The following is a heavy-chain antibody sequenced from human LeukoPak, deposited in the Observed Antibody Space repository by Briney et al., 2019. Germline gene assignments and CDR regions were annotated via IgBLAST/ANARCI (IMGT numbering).Heavy chain of an antibody. V-gene: IGHV3-30*02. CDR2: FRSDGTSQ. CDR1: GFTFSNYV. J-gene: IGHJ4*02. CDR3: ARYSGNYGLDY. D-gene: IGHD4-17*01. Sequence: GGSLRLSCAASGFTFSNYVIHWVRQAPGKGLVWVSLFRSDGTSQYYPVSLTLRFPISAHNSKNTLYLQMNSLRAEDPAVYYCARYSGNYGLDYWGQGTLVTISS.